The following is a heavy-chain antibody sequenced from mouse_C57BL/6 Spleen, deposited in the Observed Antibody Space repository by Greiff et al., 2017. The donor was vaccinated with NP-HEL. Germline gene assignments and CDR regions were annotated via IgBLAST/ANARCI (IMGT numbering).Heavy chain of an antibody. V-gene: IGHV7-3*01. Sequence: EVKLVESGGGLVQPGGSLSLSCAASGFTFTDYYMSWVRQPPGKALEWLGFIRNKANGYTTEYSASVKGRFTISRDNSQSILYLQMNALRAEDSATYYCARSAQATFYAMDYWGQGTSVTVSS. D-gene: IGHD3-2*02. CDR2: IRNKANGYTT. CDR3: ARSAQATFYAMDY. J-gene: IGHJ4*01. CDR1: GFTFTDYY.